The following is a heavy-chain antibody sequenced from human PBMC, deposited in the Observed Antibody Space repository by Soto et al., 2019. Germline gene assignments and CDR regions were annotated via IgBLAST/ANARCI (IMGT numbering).Heavy chain of an antibody. D-gene: IGHD5-12*01. Sequence: SETLSPTCTVSGGSISSGGYYWSWIRQHPGKGLEWIGYIYYSGSTYYNPSLKSRVTISVDTSKNQFSLKLSSVTAADTAVYYCATTTTDYYYYGMDVWGQGTTVT. CDR3: ATTTTDYYYYGMDV. CDR2: IYYSGST. J-gene: IGHJ6*02. CDR1: GGSISSGGYY. V-gene: IGHV4-31*03.